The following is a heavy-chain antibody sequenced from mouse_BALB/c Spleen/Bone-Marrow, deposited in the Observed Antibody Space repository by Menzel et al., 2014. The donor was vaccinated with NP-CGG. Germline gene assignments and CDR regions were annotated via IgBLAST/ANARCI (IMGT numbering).Heavy chain of an antibody. CDR3: ARSGYGDYYAMDY. V-gene: IGHV5-17*02. CDR2: ISSGSSTI. J-gene: IGHJ4*01. CDR1: GFTFSSFG. D-gene: IGHD2-10*02. Sequence: DVMLVESGGGLVQPGGSRKLSCAASGFTFSSFGIHWVRQAPEKGLEWVAYISSGSSTIYYADTVKGRFTISRDNPKNTMFLQMKSRRAEDTAMYYCARSGYGDYYAMDYWGQGTPVTVSS.